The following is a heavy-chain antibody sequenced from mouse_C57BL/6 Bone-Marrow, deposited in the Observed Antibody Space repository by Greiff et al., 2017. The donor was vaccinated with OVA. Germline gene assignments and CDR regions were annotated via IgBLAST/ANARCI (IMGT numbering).Heavy chain of an antibody. J-gene: IGHJ1*03. CDR1: GYTFTSYW. D-gene: IGHD1-1*01. V-gene: IGHV1-55*01. Sequence: QVQLQQPGAELVKPGASVKMSCKASGYTFTSYWITWVKQRPGQGLEWIGDIYPGSGSTNYNEKFKSKATLTVDPSSSTAYMQLSSLTSEDSAVYYCAREDYGSSFGWYFDVWGTGTTVTVSS. CDR3: AREDYGSSFGWYFDV. CDR2: IYPGSGST.